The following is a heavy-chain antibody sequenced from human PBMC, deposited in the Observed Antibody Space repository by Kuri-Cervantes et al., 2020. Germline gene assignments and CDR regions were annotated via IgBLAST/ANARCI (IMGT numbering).Heavy chain of an antibody. J-gene: IGHJ4*02. V-gene: IGHV3-30-3*01. CDR3: ARSIIAAAGTNFDY. Sequence: GESLKISCAASGFTFSSYAMHWVRQAPGKGLEWVAVISYDGSNEYYADSVKGRFTISRDNSKNTLYLQMNSLRAEDTAVYYCARSIIAAAGTNFDYWGQGTLVTVSS. CDR1: GFTFSSYA. CDR2: ISYDGSNE. D-gene: IGHD6-13*01.